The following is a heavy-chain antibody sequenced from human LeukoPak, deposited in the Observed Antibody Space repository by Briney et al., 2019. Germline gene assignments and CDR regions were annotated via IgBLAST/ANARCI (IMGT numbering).Heavy chain of an antibody. CDR3: ARTEYYFDH. CDR1: SGSISSYY. Sequence: PSETLSLTCTVSSGSISSYYWSWIRQPPGKGLEWIGYIYHSGSSNYNPSLKSRVTMSVDTSKSQFSLKVSSVTAADTAVYYCARTEYYFDHWGQGTLVTVSS. D-gene: IGHD3-10*01. V-gene: IGHV4-59*01. J-gene: IGHJ4*02. CDR2: IYHSGSS.